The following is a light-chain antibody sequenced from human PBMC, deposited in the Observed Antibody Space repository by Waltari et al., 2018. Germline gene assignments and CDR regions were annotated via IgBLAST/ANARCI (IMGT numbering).Light chain of an antibody. CDR3: GADHGSGSSFVYV. CDR1: SGYSNYK. J-gene: IGLJ1*01. Sequence: QPVLTQPPSASASLGVSVTLTCTLSSGYSNYKVDWYQQRPGKGPRFVMRVGTGGIVGSKGDGIPDRFSVLGSGLNRYLTIKNIQEEDESDYHCGADHGSGSSFVYVFGTGTKVTVL. V-gene: IGLV9-49*03. CDR2: VGTGGIVG.